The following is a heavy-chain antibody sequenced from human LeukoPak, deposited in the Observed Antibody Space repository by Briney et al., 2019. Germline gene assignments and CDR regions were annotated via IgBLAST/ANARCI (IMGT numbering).Heavy chain of an antibody. CDR3: AKMEDSNYIEY. Sequence: GGSLRLSCAASGFTFSSYWMSWVRQAPGKGLEWVANIKQDGSEKYYVDSVKGRFTISRDNAKNSLFLQMSSLRDEDTAVYYCAKMEDSNYIEYWGQGTLVTVSS. D-gene: IGHD4-11*01. V-gene: IGHV3-7*01. CDR1: GFTFSSYW. J-gene: IGHJ4*02. CDR2: IKQDGSEK.